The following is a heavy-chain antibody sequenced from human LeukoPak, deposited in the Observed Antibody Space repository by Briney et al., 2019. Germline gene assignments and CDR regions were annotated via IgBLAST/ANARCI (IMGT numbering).Heavy chain of an antibody. V-gene: IGHV3-66*02. CDR2: IYSGGST. CDR1: GFTVSSNY. Sequence: PGGSLRLSCAASGFTVSSNYMSWVRQAPGKGLEWASVIYSGGSTYYADSVKGRFTISRDNSKNTLYLQMNSLRAEDTAVYYCANYYYYYMDVWGKGTTVTVSS. J-gene: IGHJ6*03. CDR3: ANYYYYYMDV.